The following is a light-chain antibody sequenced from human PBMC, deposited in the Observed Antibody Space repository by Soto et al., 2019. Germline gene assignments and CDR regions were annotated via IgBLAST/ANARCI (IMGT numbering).Light chain of an antibody. CDR1: QSIISY. V-gene: IGKV1-39*01. CDR3: RQSYSKSQCT. CDR2: AAS. J-gene: IGKJ3*01. Sequence: DIQMTQSPSSLSASVGDRVTITCRASQSIISYLNWYQQKPGKAPKLLIYAASSLQSGVPSRFSGSGSGTEYTLIISSLQPEEFSTDYCRQSYSKSQCTVGPGTKVDIK.